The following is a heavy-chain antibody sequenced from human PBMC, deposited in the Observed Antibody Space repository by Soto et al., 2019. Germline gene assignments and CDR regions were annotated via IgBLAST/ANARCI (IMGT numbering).Heavy chain of an antibody. J-gene: IGHJ6*02. D-gene: IGHD6-13*01. CDR3: AKDISSSYPPNYYYYGMDV. CDR2: ISWDSVSI. V-gene: IGHV3-9*01. CDR1: GFTFDDYA. Sequence: LRLSCAASGFTFDDYAMHWVRQAPGKGLEWVSGISWDSVSIGYADSVKGRFTISRDNAKNSLYLQMNSLRAEDTALYYCAKDISSSYPPNYYYYGMDVWGQGAKVTVSS.